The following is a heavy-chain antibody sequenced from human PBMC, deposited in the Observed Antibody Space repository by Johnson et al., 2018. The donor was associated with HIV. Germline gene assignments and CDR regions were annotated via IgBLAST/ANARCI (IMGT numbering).Heavy chain of an antibody. J-gene: IGHJ3*02. D-gene: IGHD3-22*01. CDR2: ISGRGGST. CDR3: AKDEGYDSSGYDAFDI. V-gene: IGHV3-23*04. Sequence: VQLVESGGGLVQPGGSLRLSCAASGFTFSSYAMSWVRQAPGKGLEWVSAISGRGGSTYYADSVKGRFTISRDNSKNTLYLQMNSLRAEDTAVYYCAKDEGYDSSGYDAFDIWGQGTMVTVSS. CDR1: GFTFSSYA.